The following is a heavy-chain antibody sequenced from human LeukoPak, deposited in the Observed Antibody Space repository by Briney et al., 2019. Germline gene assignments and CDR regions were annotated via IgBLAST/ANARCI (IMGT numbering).Heavy chain of an antibody. V-gene: IGHV4-59*01. J-gene: IGHJ4*02. Sequence: SETLSLTCTVSGGFISSYYWSWIRQPPGKGLEWIGYIYYSGSTNYNPSLKSRVTISVDTSKNQFSLKLSSVTAADTAVYYCARFPRLDYWGQGTLVTVSS. CDR2: IYYSGST. CDR3: ARFPRLDY. CDR1: GGFISSYY.